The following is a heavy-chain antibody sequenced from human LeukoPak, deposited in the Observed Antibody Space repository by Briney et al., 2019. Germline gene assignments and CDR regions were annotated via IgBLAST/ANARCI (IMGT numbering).Heavy chain of an antibody. D-gene: IGHD3-16*01. CDR2: ISSSSSYI. Sequence: GGSLRLSCAASGFTFSSYSMNWDRQAPGKGLEWVSSISSSSSYIYYADSVKGRFTISRDNAKNSLYLQMNSLRAEDTAVYYCARSGDDYVWGSYRGDYWGQGTLVTVSS. J-gene: IGHJ4*02. CDR1: GFTFSSYS. V-gene: IGHV3-21*01. CDR3: ARSGDDYVWGSYRGDY.